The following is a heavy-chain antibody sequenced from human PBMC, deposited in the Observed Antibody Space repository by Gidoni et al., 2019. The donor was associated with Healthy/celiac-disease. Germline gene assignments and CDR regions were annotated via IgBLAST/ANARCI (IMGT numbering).Heavy chain of an antibody. CDR1: GFTLSSYA. J-gene: IGHJ3*02. V-gene: IGHV3-23*01. Sequence: EVKLLESGGGLVQPGGSLRLSCAASGFTLSSYAMSWVRQAPGKGLGWGSAISGSVGSKYYADSVKGRFTISRDNSKNTLYLQMNSLRAEDTAVYYCAKVKGSGYDADACDIWGQGTMVTVSS. D-gene: IGHD5-12*01. CDR2: ISGSVGSK. CDR3: AKVKGSGYDADACDI.